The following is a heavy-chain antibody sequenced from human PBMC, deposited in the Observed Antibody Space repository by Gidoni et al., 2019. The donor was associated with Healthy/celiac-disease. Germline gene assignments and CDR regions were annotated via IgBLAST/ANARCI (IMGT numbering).Heavy chain of an antibody. D-gene: IGHD6-19*01. CDR3: AAGYSSGRGAGYYGMDV. CDR1: GSTASSSA. CDR2: ISGSGGST. J-gene: IGHJ6*02. Sequence: EVQLLESGGGLVQPGRSLRLSCAASGSTASSSAMSWVRQAPGKGLEWVSAISGSGGSTYYADSVKGRFTISRDNAKNTLYLQMNSLRAEDTAVYYCAAGYSSGRGAGYYGMDVWGQGTTVTVSS. V-gene: IGHV3-23*01.